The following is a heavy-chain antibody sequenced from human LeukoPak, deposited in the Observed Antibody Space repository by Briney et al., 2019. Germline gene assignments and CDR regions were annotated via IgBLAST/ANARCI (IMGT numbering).Heavy chain of an antibody. CDR1: GFTFSSYS. CDR3: ARGGYSSSWYYFDY. CDR2: ISCRSTYI. J-gene: IGHJ4*02. V-gene: IGHV3-21*01. D-gene: IGHD6-13*01. Sequence: KSGGSLRLSCAASGFTFSSYSMNWVRQAPGKGLEWVSTISCRSTYIYYADSVKGRFTISRDNSKNTLYLQMNSLRAEDTAVYYCARGGYSSSWYYFDYWGQGTLVTVSS.